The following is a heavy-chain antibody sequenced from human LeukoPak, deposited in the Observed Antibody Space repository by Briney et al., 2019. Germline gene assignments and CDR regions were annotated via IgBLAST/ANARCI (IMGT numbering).Heavy chain of an antibody. CDR2: IWYDGSQR. Sequence: GGSLRLSCAVSGFTMKNFGMHWVRQAPGKGLEWVAVIWYDGSQRHYMDSVKGRFAISRENSMNTLSLQMNGLRVEDTAVYYCVRGADMNYNFENSFYFDSWGQGALVVVSS. J-gene: IGHJ4*02. CDR3: VRGADMNYNFENSFYFDS. D-gene: IGHD3-3*01. CDR1: GFTMKNFG. V-gene: IGHV3-33*01.